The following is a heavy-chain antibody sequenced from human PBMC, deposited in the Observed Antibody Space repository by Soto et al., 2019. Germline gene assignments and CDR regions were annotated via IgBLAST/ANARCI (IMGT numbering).Heavy chain of an antibody. CDR3: ARVISSSWYLWFDP. D-gene: IGHD6-13*01. CDR2: IYYSGST. Sequence: SETLSLTCTVSGGSTSSYYWSWIRQPPGKGLEWIGYIYYSGSTNYNPSLKSRVTISVDTSKNQFSLKLSSVTAADTAVYYCARVISSSWYLWFDPWGQGTLVTVSS. J-gene: IGHJ5*02. CDR1: GGSTSSYY. V-gene: IGHV4-59*01.